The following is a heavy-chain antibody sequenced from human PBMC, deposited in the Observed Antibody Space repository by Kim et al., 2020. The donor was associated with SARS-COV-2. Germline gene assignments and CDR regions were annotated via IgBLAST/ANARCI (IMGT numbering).Heavy chain of an antibody. D-gene: IGHD1-26*01. J-gene: IGHJ2*01. V-gene: IGHV3-9*01. CDR3: GEDSSDGGI. CDR2: INSGSGFM. Sequence: GGSLRLSCAASGFTFGDNAMNWVRQAPGRGLEWVSGINSGSGFMYEAYVVGGCSTISKNNANIPLYLLNNLRGAEEAAFYYAGEDSSDGGICGRG. CDR1: GFTFGDNA.